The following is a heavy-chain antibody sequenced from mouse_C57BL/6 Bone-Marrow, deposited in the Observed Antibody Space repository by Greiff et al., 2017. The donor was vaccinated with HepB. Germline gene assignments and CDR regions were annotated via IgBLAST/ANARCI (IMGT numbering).Heavy chain of an antibody. D-gene: IGHD2-2*01. Sequence: QVQLQQPGTELVKPGASVTLSCKASGYTFTSYWIHWVKQRPGQGLEWIGNINPRNGGTDYSEKFKSKATLTVDQSSSTAYMQLSGLSSEESAAYYCARGGLPYAMDYWGQGTSGTVAA. CDR2: INPRNGGT. CDR3: ARGGLPYAMDY. V-gene: IGHV1-53*01. CDR1: GYTFTSYW. J-gene: IGHJ4*01.